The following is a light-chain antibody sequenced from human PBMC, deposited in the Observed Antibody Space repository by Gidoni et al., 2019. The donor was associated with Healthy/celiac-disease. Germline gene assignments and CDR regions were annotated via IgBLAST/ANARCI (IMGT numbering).Light chain of an antibody. J-gene: IGLJ2*01. V-gene: IGLV2-14*01. CDR2: EVS. CDR3: SSYTSSSTPVV. CDR1: SSDVGGYNY. Sequence: SALTQPASVSGSPGQSITIPCTGTSSDVGGYNYVSWYQQHPGKAPKLMIYEVSNRPAGVSNRFSGSKSGNTASLTISGRQAEDEADYYCSSYTSSSTPVVFGGGTKLTVL.